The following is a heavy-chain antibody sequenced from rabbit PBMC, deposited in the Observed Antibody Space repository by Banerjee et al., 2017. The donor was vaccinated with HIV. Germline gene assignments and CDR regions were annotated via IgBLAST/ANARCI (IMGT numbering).Heavy chain of an antibody. CDR3: ARDAGSYAYIDGYFNL. D-gene: IGHD6-1*01. V-gene: IGHV1S45*01. J-gene: IGHJ4*01. CDR2: IYTGSSGST. Sequence: QEQLEESGGGLVQPEGSLTLTCTASGFSFSSGYYIYWVRQAPGKGLEWIGYIYTGSSGSTYYASWAKGRFTISKTSSTTVTLQMTSLTAADTATYFCARDAGSYAYIDGYFNLWGQGTLVTVS. CDR1: GFSFSSGYY.